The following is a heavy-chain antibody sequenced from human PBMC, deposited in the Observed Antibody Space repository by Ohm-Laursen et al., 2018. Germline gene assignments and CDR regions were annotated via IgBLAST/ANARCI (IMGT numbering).Heavy chain of an antibody. CDR3: AKEAFHLDT. D-gene: IGHD2-21*01. CDR1: GDSMKDHQYDYF. J-gene: IGHJ5*02. Sequence: SETLSLTCNVSGDSMKDHQYDYFWSWVRQPAGKGLEWLGRVYFNGRAIYNPSFRSRLTMSIDTSNSQFSLTLTSVIAADTAVYFCAKEAFHLDTWGPGTLVTVSS. V-gene: IGHV4-4*07. CDR2: VYFNGRA.